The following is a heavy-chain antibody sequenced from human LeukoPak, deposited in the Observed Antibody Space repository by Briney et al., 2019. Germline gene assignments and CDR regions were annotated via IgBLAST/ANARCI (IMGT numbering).Heavy chain of an antibody. J-gene: IGHJ6*04. V-gene: IGHV1-69*06. CDR3: ARGSSSWYRTALDV. CDR2: IIPIFGTA. D-gene: IGHD6-13*01. Sequence: GASVKVSCKASGGTFSSYAISWVRQAPGQGLEWMGGIIPIFGTANYAQKFQGRVTITADKSTSTAYMELSSLRSEDTAVYYCARGSSSWYRTALDVWGKGTTVTISS. CDR1: GGTFSSYA.